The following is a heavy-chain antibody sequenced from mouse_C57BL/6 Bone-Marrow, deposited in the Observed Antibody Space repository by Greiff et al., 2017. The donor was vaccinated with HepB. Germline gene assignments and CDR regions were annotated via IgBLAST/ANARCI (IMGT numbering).Heavy chain of an antibody. J-gene: IGHJ2*01. CDR1: GYTFTDYN. CDR2: INPNNGGT. V-gene: IGHV1-18*01. CDR3: ARSLIYYYGSSFYFDY. D-gene: IGHD1-1*01. Sequence: VHVKQSGPELVKPGASVKIPCKASGYTFTDYNMDWVKQSHGKSLEWIGDINPNNGGTIYNQKFKGKATLTVDKSSSTAYMELRSLTSEDTAVYYCARSLIYYYGSSFYFDYWGQGTTLTVSS.